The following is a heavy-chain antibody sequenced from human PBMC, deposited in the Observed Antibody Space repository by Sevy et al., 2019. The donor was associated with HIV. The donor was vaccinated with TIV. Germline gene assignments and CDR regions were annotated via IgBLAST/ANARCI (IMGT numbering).Heavy chain of an antibody. D-gene: IGHD2-2*01. J-gene: IGHJ5*02. CDR2: INHSGST. CDR3: ARAPPIVVVPAAPSWFDP. CDR1: DGSFSGYY. V-gene: IGHV4-34*01. Sequence: SETLSLTCAVHDGSFSGYYWNWIRQLPGKGLEWIGEINHSGSTNYNPSLKSRVTISVDTSKNQFSLKLSSVTAADTAVYYCARAPPIVVVPAAPSWFDPWGQGTLVTVSS.